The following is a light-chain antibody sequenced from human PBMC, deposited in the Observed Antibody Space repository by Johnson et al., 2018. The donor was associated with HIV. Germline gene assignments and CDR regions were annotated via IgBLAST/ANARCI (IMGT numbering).Light chain of an antibody. J-gene: IGLJ1*01. Sequence: QSVLTQPPSVSAAPGQKVTISCSGSSSNIGNNDVSWYQHLPGTVPKLLIYESNKRPSGIPDRFSGSESGTSATLGITGLQTGDEADYYCGTWDSSLSAHYVFGTGTKVTVL. V-gene: IGLV1-51*02. CDR2: ESN. CDR3: GTWDSSLSAHYV. CDR1: SSNIGNND.